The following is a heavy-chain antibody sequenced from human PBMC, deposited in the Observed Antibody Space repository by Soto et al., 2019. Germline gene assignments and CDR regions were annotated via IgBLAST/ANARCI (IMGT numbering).Heavy chain of an antibody. CDR1: GFDVTTNC. D-gene: IGHD1-1*01. CDR3: VRDKRTISGIFPGY. CDR2: VCTGGAT. Sequence: GGSLRLSCVGSGFDVTTNCMRWVRQAPGKGLECVSIVCTGGATHYADSVKGRFTISRDRSKNTVHLQMNNVRAEDTAVYYCVRDKRTISGIFPGYWGQGTQVTVS. V-gene: IGHV3-53*01. J-gene: IGHJ4*02.